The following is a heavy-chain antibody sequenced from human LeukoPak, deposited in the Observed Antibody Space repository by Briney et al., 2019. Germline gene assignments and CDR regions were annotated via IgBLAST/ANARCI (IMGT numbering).Heavy chain of an antibody. CDR2: ISGSGGST. CDR3: AKGHYGSGSYYSGPSGYFDY. J-gene: IGHJ4*02. Sequence: GGSLRLSCAASGFTFSSYAMSWVRQAPGKGLEWVSAISGSGGSTYYADSVKGRFTISRDNSKNTLYLQMNSLRAEDTAVYYCAKGHYGSGSYYSGPSGYFDYWGQGTLVTVSS. D-gene: IGHD3-10*01. CDR1: GFTFSSYA. V-gene: IGHV3-23*01.